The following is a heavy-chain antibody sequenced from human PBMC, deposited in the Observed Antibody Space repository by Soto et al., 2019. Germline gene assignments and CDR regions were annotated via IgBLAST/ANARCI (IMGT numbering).Heavy chain of an antibody. Sequence: SETLSLTCTVSGGSISSYYWSWIRQPPGKGLEWIGYIYYSGSTNYNPSLKSRVTISVDTSKNQFSLKLSSVTAADTAVYYCARGYGDWYYYGMDVWGQGTTVTVSS. J-gene: IGHJ6*02. CDR2: IYYSGST. CDR1: GGSISSYY. D-gene: IGHD4-17*01. CDR3: ARGYGDWYYYGMDV. V-gene: IGHV4-59*01.